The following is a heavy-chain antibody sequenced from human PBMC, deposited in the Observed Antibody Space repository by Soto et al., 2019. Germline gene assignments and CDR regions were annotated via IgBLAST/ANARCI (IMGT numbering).Heavy chain of an antibody. D-gene: IGHD2-8*01. V-gene: IGHV1-2*04. CDR3: ARSNGENRIGHIDY. CDR2: INPNSGGT. CDR1: GYTFTGYY. Sequence: ASLKVSCKASGYTFTGYYMHWVRQAPGQGLEWMGWINPNSGGTNYARKFQGWVTMTRDTSISTAYMELSRLRSDDTAVYYCARSNGENRIGHIDYWGQGTLVTVS. J-gene: IGHJ4*02.